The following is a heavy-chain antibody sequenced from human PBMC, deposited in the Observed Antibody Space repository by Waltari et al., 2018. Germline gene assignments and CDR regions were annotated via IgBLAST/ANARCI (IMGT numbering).Heavy chain of an antibody. V-gene: IGHV3-33*01. CDR1: GFTFSSYG. CDR2: IWYDGSNK. D-gene: IGHD6-6*01. J-gene: IGHJ4*02. Sequence: QVQLVESGGGVVQPGRSLRLSCAASGFTFSSYGMHWVRQAPGKGLEWVAVIWYDGSNKYYADSVKGRFTISRDNSKNTLYLQMNSLRAEDTAVYYCARSSIAARYYFDYWGQGTLVTVSS. CDR3: ARSSIAARYYFDY.